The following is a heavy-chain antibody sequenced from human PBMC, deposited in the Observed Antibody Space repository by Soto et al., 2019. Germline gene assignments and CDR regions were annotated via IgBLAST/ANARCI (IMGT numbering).Heavy chain of an antibody. CDR2: INHSGST. Sequence: PSETLSLTCAVYGGSFSGYYWSWIRQPPGKGLEWIGEINHSGSTNYNPSLKSRVTISVDTSKNQFSLKLSSVTAADTAVYYCARGYSRSTSCSPFDYWGQGTLVTVSS. CDR3: ARGYSRSTSCSPFDY. J-gene: IGHJ4*02. CDR1: GGSFSGYY. D-gene: IGHD2-2*01. V-gene: IGHV4-34*01.